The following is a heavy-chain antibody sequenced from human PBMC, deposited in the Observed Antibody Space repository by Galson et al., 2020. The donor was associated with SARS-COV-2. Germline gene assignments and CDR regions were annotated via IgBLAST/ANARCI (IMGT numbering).Heavy chain of an antibody. D-gene: IGHD2-15*01. Sequence: GESLKISCAASGFTLSDHYIDWVRQAPGKGLEWVARSKNRRNSYTTEYAASVNGRFTISRDDSKNSLYLQMNSLKTEDTAVYYCVRWSDGSADCWGHGTLVTVSS. CDR3: VRWSDGSADC. J-gene: IGHJ4*01. V-gene: IGHV3-72*01. CDR2: SKNRRNSYTT. CDR1: GFTLSDHY.